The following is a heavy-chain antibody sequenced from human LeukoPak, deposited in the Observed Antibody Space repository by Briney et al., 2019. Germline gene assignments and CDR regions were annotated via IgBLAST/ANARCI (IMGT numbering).Heavy chain of an antibody. CDR2: INAGNGNT. Sequence: GASVKVSCKASGYTFTSYAMHWVRQAPGQRLEWMGWINAGNGNTKYSQKFQGRVTITRDTSASTAYMELSSLRSEDTAVYYSARDRWWEPTDFSFDYWGQGTLVTVSS. CDR3: ARDRWWEPTDFSFDY. CDR1: GYTFTSYA. V-gene: IGHV1-3*01. J-gene: IGHJ4*02. D-gene: IGHD1-26*01.